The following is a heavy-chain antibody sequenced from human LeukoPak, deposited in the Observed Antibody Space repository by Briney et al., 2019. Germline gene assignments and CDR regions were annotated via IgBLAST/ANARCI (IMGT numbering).Heavy chain of an antibody. V-gene: IGHV1-46*01. D-gene: IGHD6-6*01. Sequence: ASVKVSCKASGYTFTSYYMHWVRQAPGQGLEWMGIINPSGGSTSYAQKFQGRVTMTRDTSTSTVYMELSSLRSEDTAVYYCARELSGLGAAAARPYYFDYWGQGTLVTVSS. J-gene: IGHJ4*02. CDR2: INPSGGST. CDR1: GYTFTSYY. CDR3: ARELSGLGAAAARPYYFDY.